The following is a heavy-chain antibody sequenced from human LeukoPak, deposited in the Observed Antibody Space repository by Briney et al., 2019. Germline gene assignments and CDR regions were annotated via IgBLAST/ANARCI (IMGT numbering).Heavy chain of an antibody. CDR1: GYTVTSYY. CDR2: LNPSGGSS. V-gene: IGHV1-46*01. CDR3: ASVYKYGVDV. J-gene: IGHJ6*02. Sequence: ASVKVSCTASGYTVTSYYMHWVRQAPGQGLEWMGILNPSGGSSSYAQKFQGRATLTRATSTSTVYMELSSLRSEDTAVYYCASVYKYGVDVWGQGTTVIVSS.